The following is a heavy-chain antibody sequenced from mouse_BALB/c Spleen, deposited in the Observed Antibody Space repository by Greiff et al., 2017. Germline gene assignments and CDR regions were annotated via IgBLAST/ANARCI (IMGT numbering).Heavy chain of an antibody. CDR2: IDPANGNT. V-gene: IGHV14-3*02. CDR3: AWGRVVAQYWDLDD. D-gene: IGHD1-1*01. Sequence: VQLKQSGAELVKPGASVKLSCTASGFNIKDSYMHWVKQRPEQGLEWIGRIDPANGNTKYDPKFQGKATITADTSSDTAYLQLSSLTSEDTAVYDYAWGRVVAQYWDLDDWGAGTTVTVSS. CDR1: GFNIKDSY. J-gene: IGHJ1*01.